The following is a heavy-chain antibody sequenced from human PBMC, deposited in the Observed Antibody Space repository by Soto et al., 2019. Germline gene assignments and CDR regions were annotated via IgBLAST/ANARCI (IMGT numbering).Heavy chain of an antibody. CDR1: GGTFSSYT. CDR3: ARWYSGCYGSGSSNFDY. J-gene: IGHJ4*02. Sequence: SVKVSCKASGGTFSSYTISWVRQAPGQGLEWMGRIIPILGIANYAQKFQGRVTITADKSTSTAYMELSSLRSEDTAVYYCARWYSGCYGSGSSNFDYWGQGTLVTVSS. D-gene: IGHD3-10*01. V-gene: IGHV1-69*02. CDR2: IIPILGIA.